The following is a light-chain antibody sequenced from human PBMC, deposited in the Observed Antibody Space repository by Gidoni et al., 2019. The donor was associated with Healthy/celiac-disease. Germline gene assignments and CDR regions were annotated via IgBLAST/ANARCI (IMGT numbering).Light chain of an antibody. CDR2: DDS. Sequence: EVVLTQSPATLSLSPGERATLSCRASQSVSGYLAWYQQKPGQAPRLLIYDDSSKATGIPARFSGSGSGTDFTLTISSLEPEDFAVYYCQQRSNWPSFTFXPXTKVDIK. CDR1: QSVSGY. J-gene: IGKJ3*01. V-gene: IGKV3-11*01. CDR3: QQRSNWPSFT.